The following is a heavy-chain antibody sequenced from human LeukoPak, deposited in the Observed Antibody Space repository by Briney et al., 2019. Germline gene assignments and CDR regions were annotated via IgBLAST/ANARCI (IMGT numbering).Heavy chain of an antibody. CDR2: IYYSGST. CDR3: AGEYRSSWYFNWFDP. V-gene: IGHV4-59*08. J-gene: IGHJ5*02. Sequence: SETLSLTCTVSGGSISSYYWSWIRQPPGKGLEWIGYIYYSGSTNYNPSLKSRVTISVDTSKNQFSLKLSSVTAADTAVYYCAGEYRSSWYFNWFDPWGQGTLVTVSS. D-gene: IGHD6-13*01. CDR1: GGSISSYY.